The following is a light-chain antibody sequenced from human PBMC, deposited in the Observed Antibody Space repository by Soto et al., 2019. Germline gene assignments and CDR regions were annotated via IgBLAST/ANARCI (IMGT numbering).Light chain of an antibody. CDR2: DAS. V-gene: IGKV3D-20*02. J-gene: IGKJ1*01. CDR3: QQRSNWPRGT. Sequence: EIVLTQSPVTLSLSPGERATLSCRAIQSVRNNYLAWYQQKLGQAPRVLIYDASSRATGIPDRFSGSGSGTDFTLTISSLEPEDFAVYYCQQRSNWPRGTFGQGTKVDIK. CDR1: QSVRNNY.